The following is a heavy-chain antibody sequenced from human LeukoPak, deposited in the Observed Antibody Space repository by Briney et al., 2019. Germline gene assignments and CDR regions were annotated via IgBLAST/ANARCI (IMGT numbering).Heavy chain of an antibody. CDR2: ISAYNGNT. CDR1: GYTFTSYG. CDR3: ARSHDYGDLPYYYYMDV. D-gene: IGHD4-17*01. Sequence: ASVKVSCKASGYTFTSYGISWVRQAPGQGFEWMGWISAYNGNTNYAQKLQGRVTMTTDTSTSTAYMELRSLRSDDTAVYYCARSHDYGDLPYYYYMDVWGKGTTVTVSS. V-gene: IGHV1-18*01. J-gene: IGHJ6*03.